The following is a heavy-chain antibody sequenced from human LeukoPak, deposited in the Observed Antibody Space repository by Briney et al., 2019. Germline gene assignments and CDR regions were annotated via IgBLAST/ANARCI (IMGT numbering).Heavy chain of an antibody. D-gene: IGHD3-3*01. CDR2: ISGRGGST. CDR3: ARDQIYDFWSGYWYYYYYMDV. J-gene: IGHJ6*03. Sequence: GGTLRLSCAASGFTFSSYAMSWVRQAPGKGLEWVSGISGRGGSTYYADSVKGRFTISRDNSKNTLYLQMNSLRAEDTAVYYCARDQIYDFWSGYWYYYYYMDVWGKGTTVTVSS. V-gene: IGHV3-23*01. CDR1: GFTFSSYA.